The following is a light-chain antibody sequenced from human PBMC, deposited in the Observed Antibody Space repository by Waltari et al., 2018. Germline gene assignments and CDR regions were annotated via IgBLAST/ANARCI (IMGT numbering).Light chain of an antibody. V-gene: IGKV1-39*01. CDR2: PAS. CDR3: QYSYNPRKGFT. CDR1: RSLIPY. Sequence: DIQMTQSPSSLPASVGDRVTITCRSSRSLIPYIGWYQQKPEKAPQLLIFPASILQSGVPSRFSGSGCGTDFSLTMSTMKPEDFETYYCQYSYNPRKGFTFGHGTKVEI. J-gene: IGKJ3*01.